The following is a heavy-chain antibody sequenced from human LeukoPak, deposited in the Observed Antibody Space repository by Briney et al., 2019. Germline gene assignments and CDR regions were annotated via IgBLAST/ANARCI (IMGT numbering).Heavy chain of an antibody. V-gene: IGHV3-21*01. CDR1: GFSFSDYS. D-gene: IGHD1-26*01. CDR3: ARSPYSESYYGDALDI. J-gene: IGHJ3*02. Sequence: PGGSLRLSCVASGFSFSDYSMNWVRQAPGKGLEWVSSINSRSNDIYYADSLKGRFTISRDNAKNSLYLQMNSLRAEDTAVYYCARSPYSESYYGDALDIWGQGTMVTVSS. CDR2: INSRSNDI.